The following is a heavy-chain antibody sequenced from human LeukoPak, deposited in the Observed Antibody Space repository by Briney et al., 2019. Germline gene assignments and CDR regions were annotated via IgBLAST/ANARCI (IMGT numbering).Heavy chain of an antibody. CDR1: GYSFTSYW. CDR2: IYPGDSDT. Sequence: GESLKISCKGSGYSFTSYWIGWVRQIPGKGLEWMGIIYPGDSDTRYSPSFQGEVTISAEKSISTAYLQWSSLKASDTAMYYCARRGIVATKGVDYWGQGTLVTVSS. CDR3: ARRGIVATKGVDY. J-gene: IGHJ4*02. D-gene: IGHD5-12*01. V-gene: IGHV5-51*01.